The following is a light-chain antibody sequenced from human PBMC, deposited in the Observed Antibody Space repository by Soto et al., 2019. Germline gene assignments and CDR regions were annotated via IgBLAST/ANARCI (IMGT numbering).Light chain of an antibody. CDR1: RSNIGNNA. J-gene: IGLJ3*02. CDR3: AAWADGLCARGV. V-gene: IGLV1-44*01. CDR2: NNN. Sequence: QSVLTQPPSASGTPGQRVTISCSGSRSNIGNNAVSWYQQLPGTAPKLLIYNNNQRPSGVPDRYSGSKSGTSASLAISGLQPEDEADDYCAAWADGLCARGVFGGGTKLTVL.